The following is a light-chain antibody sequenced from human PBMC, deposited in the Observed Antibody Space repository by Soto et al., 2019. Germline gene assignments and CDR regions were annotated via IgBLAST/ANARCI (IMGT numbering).Light chain of an antibody. J-gene: IGLJ2*01. V-gene: IGLV2-14*01. CDR3: SSYGGSNNYVL. CDR2: EVT. Sequence: QSVLTQPASVSGSPGQSITISCTGTSSDVGGYNYVSWYRQHPGKAPKLMIYEVTNRPSGVSNRFSGSKSGNTASLTISGLQAEDEADYYCSSYGGSNNYVLFGGGTKLTVL. CDR1: SSDVGGYNY.